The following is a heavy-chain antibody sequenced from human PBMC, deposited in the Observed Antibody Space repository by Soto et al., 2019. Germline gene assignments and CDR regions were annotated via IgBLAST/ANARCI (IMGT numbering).Heavy chain of an antibody. CDR2: IFPSDSDT. CDR3: ARKDKSGYFNWFDT. V-gene: IGHV5-51*01. CDR1: VYKFTSSW. Sequence: PXESLKISWVTSVYKFTSSWLAWVRQMPGKGLEWMGIIFPSDSDTRYSPSFQGQVTISADRSTSTVFLQWESLKASDTAVYFCARKDKSGYFNWFDTWGHGTLVTVSS. J-gene: IGHJ5*01. D-gene: IGHD3-22*01.